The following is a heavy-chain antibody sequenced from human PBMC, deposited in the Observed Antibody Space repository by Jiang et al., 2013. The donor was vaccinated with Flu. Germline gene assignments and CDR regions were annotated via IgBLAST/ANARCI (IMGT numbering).Heavy chain of an antibody. CDR3: ARDPDGTYFYGMLPSDM. D-gene: IGHD1-26*01. Sequence: VQLLESGGGLIQPGGSLRLSCAAAGFSFSSHDMKWVRQAPGKGLEWVSSITSGGTATYYADSVKGRFTISRDNAKNSLSLQMNSLRAEDSAMYYCARDPDGTYFYGMLPSDMWGRGTLVTVSS. V-gene: IGHV3-48*03. CDR2: ITSGGTAT. J-gene: IGHJ3*02. CDR1: GFSFSSHD.